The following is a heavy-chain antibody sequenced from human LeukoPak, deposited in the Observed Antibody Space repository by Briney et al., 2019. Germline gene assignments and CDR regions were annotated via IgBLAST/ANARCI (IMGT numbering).Heavy chain of an antibody. J-gene: IGHJ4*02. V-gene: IGHV3-23*01. Sequence: PGGSLTLSCAVSGFILSSFAMSWVRQAPEEGREWVSAISSSGGSTYYADSVKGRFTNSRDNYKNSLYLQMNSLRAEDTAVYYCAKDGGAVYDSGGYYEYGVDYWGQGTLVTVSS. D-gene: IGHD3-22*01. CDR1: GFILSSFA. CDR2: ISSSGGST. CDR3: AKDGGAVYDSGGYYEYGVDY.